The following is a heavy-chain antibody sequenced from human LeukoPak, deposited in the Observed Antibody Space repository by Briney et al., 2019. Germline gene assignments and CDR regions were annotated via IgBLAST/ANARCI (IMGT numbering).Heavy chain of an antibody. CDR3: ARRNAMDV. J-gene: IGHJ6*02. CDR2: INRDGSER. CDR1: GFTFSFYA. V-gene: IGHV3-7*03. Sequence: TGGSLRLSCAASGFTFSFYAMSWVRQAPGKGLEWVANINRDGSERYYVDSVKGRFTISRDDAKSSLYLQMNSLRAEDTAVYYCARRNAMDVWGQGTTVIVFS.